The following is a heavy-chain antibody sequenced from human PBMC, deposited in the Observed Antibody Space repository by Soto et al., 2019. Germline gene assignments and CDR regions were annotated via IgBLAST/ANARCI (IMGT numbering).Heavy chain of an antibody. V-gene: IGHV3-30*18. J-gene: IGHJ6*02. CDR3: AKRYDILTGYALDLDYYGMHV. D-gene: IGHD3-9*01. CDR1: GFTFSSYG. CDR2: ISYDGSNK. Sequence: PGGSLRLSCAASGFTFSSYGMHWVRQAPGKGLEWVAVISYDGSNKYYADSVKGRFTISRDNSKNTLYLQMNSLRAEDTAVYYCAKRYDILTGYALDLDYYGMHVWGQGTTVTVSS.